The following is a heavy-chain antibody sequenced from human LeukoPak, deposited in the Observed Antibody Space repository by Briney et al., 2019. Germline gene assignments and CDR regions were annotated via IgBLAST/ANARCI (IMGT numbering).Heavy chain of an antibody. CDR3: AREAIVMNTDDAFDI. J-gene: IGHJ3*02. Sequence: PGGSLRLSCAASGFTFSSYNMNWVRQAPGKGLEWVANMKRHGSDKYYLDSVKGRFTISRDNAKNSLYLQMNSLRAEDTAVYYCAREAIVMNTDDAFDIWGQGTMVTVSS. D-gene: IGHD3-22*01. CDR1: GFTFSSYN. V-gene: IGHV3-7*01. CDR2: MKRHGSDK.